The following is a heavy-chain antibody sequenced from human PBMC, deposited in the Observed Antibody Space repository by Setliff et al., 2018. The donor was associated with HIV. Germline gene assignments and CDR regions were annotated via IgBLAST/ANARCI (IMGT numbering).Heavy chain of an antibody. V-gene: IGHV4-31*03. CDR1: GVSVSSGGYY. Sequence: PSETLSLTCTVSGVSVSSGGYYWGWIRQHPGKGLEWIGDVHHTGTTYLNPSLKSRITISVDTSKNQFSLKLGFVTAADTAVYHCARGESSTWDLAEHFQHWGHGPLVTVSS. CDR3: ARGESSTWDLAEHFQH. D-gene: IGHD2-2*01. J-gene: IGHJ1*01. CDR2: VHHTGTT.